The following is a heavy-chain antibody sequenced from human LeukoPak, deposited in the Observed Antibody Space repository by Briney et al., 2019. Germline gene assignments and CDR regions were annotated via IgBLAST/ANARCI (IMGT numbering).Heavy chain of an antibody. Sequence: SETLSLTCTVSGGSISSSSYYWGWIRQPPGKGLEWIGSIYYSGSTYYNPFLKSRVTISVDTSKNQFSLKLSSVTAADTAVYYCARRGLLWFGELWGQGTLVTVSS. CDR2: IYYSGST. V-gene: IGHV4-39*07. J-gene: IGHJ4*02. D-gene: IGHD3-10*01. CDR1: GGSISSSSYY. CDR3: ARRGLLWFGEL.